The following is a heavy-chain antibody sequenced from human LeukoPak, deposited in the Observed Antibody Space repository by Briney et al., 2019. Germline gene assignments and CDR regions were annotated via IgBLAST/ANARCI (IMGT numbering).Heavy chain of an antibody. Sequence: GESLKISCKGSGYSFPTYWIAWVRQMPGKVLEWMGIIYPDESNIRYSPSFQGQVTISADKSISTAYLQWSSLKASDTAMYYCARPPSRGYSSSFEYWGQGTLVTVSS. CDR2: IYPDESNI. D-gene: IGHD2-2*03. CDR1: GYSFPTYW. J-gene: IGHJ4*02. CDR3: ARPPSRGYSSSFEY. V-gene: IGHV5-51*01.